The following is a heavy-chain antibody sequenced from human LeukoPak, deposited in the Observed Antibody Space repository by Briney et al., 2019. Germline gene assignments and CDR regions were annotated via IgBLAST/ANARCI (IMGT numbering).Heavy chain of an antibody. J-gene: IGHJ3*02. CDR3: ATLPPYGSGSYYNWGGAFDI. D-gene: IGHD3-10*01. Sequence: GGSLRLSCAASGFTFSSYGMHWVRQAPGKGLEWVAFIRYDGSNKYYADSVKGRFTISRDNSKNTLYLQMNSLRAEDTAVYYCATLPPYGSGSYYNWGGAFDIWGQGTMVTVSS. CDR1: GFTFSSYG. V-gene: IGHV3-30*02. CDR2: IRYDGSNK.